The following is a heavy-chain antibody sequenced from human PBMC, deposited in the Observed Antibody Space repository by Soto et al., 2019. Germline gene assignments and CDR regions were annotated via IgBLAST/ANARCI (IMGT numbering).Heavy chain of an antibody. J-gene: IGHJ4*02. D-gene: IGHD3-16*02. Sequence: GASVKVSCKASGYTFTSYGISWVRQAPGQGLEWMGWISAYNGNTNYAQKLQGRVSMTTDTSTSTAYMELRSLRSDDTAVYYCARAVARYPPFDYWGQGALVTVSS. CDR1: GYTFTSYG. CDR2: ISAYNGNT. CDR3: ARAVARYPPFDY. V-gene: IGHV1-18*01.